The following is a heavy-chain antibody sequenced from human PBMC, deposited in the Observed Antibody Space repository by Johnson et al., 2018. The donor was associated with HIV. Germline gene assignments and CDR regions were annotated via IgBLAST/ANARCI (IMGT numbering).Heavy chain of an antibody. CDR2: ISYDGSNK. V-gene: IGHV3-30-3*01. CDR3: ARVRVKRVSSSSWYGGAFDI. J-gene: IGHJ3*02. CDR1: GFTFSSYA. D-gene: IGHD6-13*01. Sequence: QVQLVESGGCVVQPGRSLTLSCAASGFTFSSYAMHWVRQAPGKGLEWVAVISYDGSNKYHAGSVKGRFSISRDNSKNTLYLQMNSLRAEDTAVYYCARVRVKRVSSSSWYGGAFDIWGQGTMVTVSS.